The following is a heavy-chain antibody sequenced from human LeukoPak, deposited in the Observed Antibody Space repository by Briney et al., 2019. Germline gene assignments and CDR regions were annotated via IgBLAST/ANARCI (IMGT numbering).Heavy chain of an antibody. V-gene: IGHV3-43*02. CDR2: ISGDGGST. CDR1: GFIFDNYA. J-gene: IGHJ4*02. CDR3: ARESETSGWYDY. Sequence: GGSLRLSCAAPGFIFDNYAIHWVRQAPGKGLEWVSLISGDGGSTFYADSVRGRFTISRDNTRKSLSLQMSCLRSEDTALYYCARESETSGWYDYWGQGTLVTVSS. D-gene: IGHD6-19*01.